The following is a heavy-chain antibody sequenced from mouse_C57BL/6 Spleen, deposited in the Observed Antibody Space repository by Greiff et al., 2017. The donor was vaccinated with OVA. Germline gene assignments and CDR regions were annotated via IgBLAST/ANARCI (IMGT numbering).Heavy chain of an antibody. Sequence: QVQLQQPGAELVMPGASVKLSCKASGYTFTSYWMHWVKQRPGQGLEWIGEIDPSDSYTNYTQKFKGKSTLTVDKSSSTAYMQLSSLTSEDSAVYYCARKELSGFAYWGQGTLVTVSA. V-gene: IGHV1-69*01. J-gene: IGHJ3*01. CDR2: IDPSDSYT. CDR3: ARKELSGFAY. CDR1: GYTFTSYW.